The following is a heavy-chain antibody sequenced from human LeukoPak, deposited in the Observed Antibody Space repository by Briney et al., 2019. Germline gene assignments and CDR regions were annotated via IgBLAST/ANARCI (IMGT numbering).Heavy chain of an antibody. Sequence: GGSLRLSCAASGLTFSSYWMSWVRQAPGKGLEWVSAISGSGGSTYYADSVKGRFTISRDNSKNTLYLQMNSLRAEDTAVYYCAKVARSGWSIFDYWGQGALVTVSS. V-gene: IGHV3-23*01. CDR2: ISGSGGST. J-gene: IGHJ4*02. CDR3: AKVARSGWSIFDY. CDR1: GLTFSSYW. D-gene: IGHD6-19*01.